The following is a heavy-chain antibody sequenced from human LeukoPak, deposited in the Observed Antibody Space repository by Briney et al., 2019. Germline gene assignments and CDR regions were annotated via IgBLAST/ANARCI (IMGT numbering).Heavy chain of an antibody. CDR2: TYYSGST. CDR3: AVSDGGSFDY. V-gene: IGHV4-38-2*02. Sequence: SETLSLTCTVSGFSISSGYYWGWIRQPPGKGLEWIGSTYYSGSTYYNPSLKSRVTISVDTSKNQFSLKLSSVTAADTAVYYCAVSDGGSFDYWGQGTLVTVSS. J-gene: IGHJ4*02. D-gene: IGHD2-15*01. CDR1: GFSISSGYY.